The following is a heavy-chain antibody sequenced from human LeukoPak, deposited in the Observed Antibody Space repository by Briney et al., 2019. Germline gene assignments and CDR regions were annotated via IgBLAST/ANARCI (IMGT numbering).Heavy chain of an antibody. J-gene: IGHJ4*02. D-gene: IGHD2-15*01. CDR2: ISTSGST. V-gene: IGHV4-61*02. Sequence: SETLSLTCSVSGGSVTSGSYYWSWIRQPAGKGLEWIGRISTSGSTNYSPSLKSRVTMSLDTSKNQFSLKLNSLTAADTAVYYRARGAALAIDYWGQGALVTVSS. CDR3: ARGAALAIDY. CDR1: GGSVTSGSYY.